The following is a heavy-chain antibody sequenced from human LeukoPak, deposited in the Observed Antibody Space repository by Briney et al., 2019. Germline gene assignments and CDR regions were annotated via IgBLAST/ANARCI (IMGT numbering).Heavy chain of an antibody. J-gene: IGHJ4*02. CDR1: GFTFSDYY. CDR2: ISSSGSTI. CDR3: AKRGYCSSTSCFDY. Sequence: SGGSLRLSCAASGFTFSDYYMSWIRQAPGKGLEWVSYISSSGSTIYCADSVKGRFTISRENAKNSLYLQMNSLRAEDTAVYYCAKRGYCSSTSCFDYWGQGTLVTVSS. D-gene: IGHD2-2*01. V-gene: IGHV3-11*04.